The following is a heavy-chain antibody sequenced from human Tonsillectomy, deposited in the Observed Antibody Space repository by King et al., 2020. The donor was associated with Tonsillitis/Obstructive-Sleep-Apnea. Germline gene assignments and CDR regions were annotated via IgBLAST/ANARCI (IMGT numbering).Heavy chain of an antibody. D-gene: IGHD2-2*01. CDR3: ARFPAAYNYSMDV. J-gene: IGHJ6*03. CDR2: IYPGDSDT. Sequence: DVQLVESGAEVKKPGESLTISCKGSGYSFTNYWIAWVRRMPGKGLEFMGVIYPGDSDTRYSPSFQGQVTISVDKSISTAYLQWSSLKASDTAIYYCARFPAAYNYSMDVWGKGTTVTVSS. CDR1: GYSFTNYW. V-gene: IGHV5-51*01.